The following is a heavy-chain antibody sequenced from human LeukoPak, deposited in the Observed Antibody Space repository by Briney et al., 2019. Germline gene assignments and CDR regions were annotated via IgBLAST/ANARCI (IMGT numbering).Heavy chain of an antibody. D-gene: IGHD3-10*01. V-gene: IGHV3-53*01. CDR3: ARVPRPNYGPEVYFDY. CDR2: IYSGGST. J-gene: IGHJ4*02. Sequence: GGSLRLSCAASGFTVSSNYMSWVSQAPGKGLEWVSVIYSGGSTYYADSVKGRFTISRDNSKNTLYLQMNSLRAEDTAVYYCARVPRPNYGPEVYFDYWGQGTLVTVSS. CDR1: GFTVSSNY.